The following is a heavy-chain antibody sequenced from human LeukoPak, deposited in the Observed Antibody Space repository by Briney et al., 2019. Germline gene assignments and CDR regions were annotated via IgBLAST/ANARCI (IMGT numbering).Heavy chain of an antibody. CDR2: ISGSGGST. V-gene: IGHV3-23*01. J-gene: IGHJ6*02. Sequence: PGGSLRLSCAASGFTFSSYSMNWVRQAPGKGLEWVSAISGSGGSTYHADSVKGRFTISRDNSKNTLYLQMNSLRAEDTAIYYCAKDLRSVAGPTGAYYGMDVWGQGTTVTVSS. D-gene: IGHD6-19*01. CDR3: AKDLRSVAGPTGAYYGMDV. CDR1: GFTFSSYS.